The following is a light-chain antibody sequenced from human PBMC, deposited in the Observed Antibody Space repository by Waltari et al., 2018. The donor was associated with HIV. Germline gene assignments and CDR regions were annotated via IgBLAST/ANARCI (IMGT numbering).Light chain of an antibody. J-gene: IGLJ2*01. V-gene: IGLV1-51*01. CDR3: VTWDSNVQILL. CDR1: DSKVGRNF. Sequence: SLLTQPTSVSAAPGQRVTIPCSGSDSKVGRNFVPWSQHIPGTGPKLLLYDNHQRHAGVPERFSASKTGTSASLDITGLQTADEADYYCVTWDSNVQILLFGGGTKVTVL. CDR2: DNH.